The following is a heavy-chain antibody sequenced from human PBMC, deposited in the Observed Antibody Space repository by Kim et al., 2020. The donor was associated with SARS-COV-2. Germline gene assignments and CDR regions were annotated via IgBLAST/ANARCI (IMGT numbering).Heavy chain of an antibody. CDR3: ARGLLLRDGMDV. CDR1: GGSFSGYY. V-gene: IGHV4-34*01. Sequence: SETLSLTCAVYGGSFSGYYWSWIRQPPGKGLEWIGEINHSGSTNYNPSLKSRVTISVDTSKNQFSLKLSSVTAADTAVYYCARGLLLRDGMDVWGQGTTVTVSS. J-gene: IGHJ6*02. D-gene: IGHD3-10*01. CDR2: INHSGST.